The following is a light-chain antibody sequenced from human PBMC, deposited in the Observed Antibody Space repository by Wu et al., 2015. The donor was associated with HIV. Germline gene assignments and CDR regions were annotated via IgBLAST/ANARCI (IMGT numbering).Light chain of an antibody. Sequence: EIVLTQSPATLSLSPGERATLSCRASQSISNSLAWYQQKPGQAPRLLIYDASDRATGISARFSGSGSGTDFTLTISSLEPEDSAVYYCQHRINWPLTFGQGTRLEIK. V-gene: IGKV3-11*01. CDR3: QHRINWPLT. J-gene: IGKJ5*01. CDR2: DAS. CDR1: QSISNS.